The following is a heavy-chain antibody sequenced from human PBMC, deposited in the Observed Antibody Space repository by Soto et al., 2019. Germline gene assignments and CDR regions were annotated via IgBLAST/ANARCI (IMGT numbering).Heavy chain of an antibody. D-gene: IGHD6-6*01. CDR1: SGSISSSNW. J-gene: IGHJ5*02. CDR3: ARDMYSSSSQAYNWFDP. Sequence: PSETLSLTCAVSSGSISSSNWWSWVRQPPGKGLEWIGEIYHSGSTNYNPSLKSRVTISVDKSKNQFSLKLSSVTAADTAVYYCARDMYSSSSQAYNWFDPWGQGTLVTVSS. CDR2: IYHSGST. V-gene: IGHV4-4*02.